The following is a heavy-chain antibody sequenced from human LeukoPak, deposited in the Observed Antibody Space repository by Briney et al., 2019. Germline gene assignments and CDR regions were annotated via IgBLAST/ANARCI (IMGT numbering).Heavy chain of an antibody. CDR3: ARHALGLHDYYFDY. J-gene: IGHJ4*02. V-gene: IGHV4-59*08. CDR2: IYYSGST. Sequence: SETLSLTCTVPGGSISSYYWSWIRQPPGKGLEWIGYIYYSGSTNYNPSLKSRVTISVDTSKNQFSLKLSSVTAADTAVYYCARHALGLHDYYFDYWGQGTLVTVSS. D-gene: IGHD3-16*01. CDR1: GGSISSYY.